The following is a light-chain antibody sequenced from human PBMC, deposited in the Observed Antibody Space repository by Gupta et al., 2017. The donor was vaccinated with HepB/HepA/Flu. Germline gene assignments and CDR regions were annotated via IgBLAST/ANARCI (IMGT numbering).Light chain of an antibody. CDR1: QDIRNY. J-gene: IGKJ1*01. CDR3: QHSYNIPWT. CDR2: ATS. V-gene: IGKV1-39*01. Sequence: DIQMTQSPSSLSASVGDRVTITCRASQDIRNYLNWYQQKPGKAPKLLIYATSIFQSGVPSRFTGSGSGTEFTLTINRLQPEDFATYSCQHSYNIPWTFGQGTKVDIK.